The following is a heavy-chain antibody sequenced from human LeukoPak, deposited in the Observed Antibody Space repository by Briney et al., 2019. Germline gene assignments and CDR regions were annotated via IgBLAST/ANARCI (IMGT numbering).Heavy chain of an antibody. CDR1: GFAFNSYG. CDR3: AKDLPNYYDSSGYYGYAFDI. V-gene: IGHV3-30*18. J-gene: IGHJ3*02. Sequence: GGSLRLSCAASGFAFNSYGMHWVRQAPGKGLEWVAVISYDGSTKYYVDSVKGRFTISRDNSKNTVYLQMNSLRAEDTAVYYCAKDLPNYYDSSGYYGYAFDIWGQGTLVTVSS. D-gene: IGHD3-22*01. CDR2: ISYDGSTK.